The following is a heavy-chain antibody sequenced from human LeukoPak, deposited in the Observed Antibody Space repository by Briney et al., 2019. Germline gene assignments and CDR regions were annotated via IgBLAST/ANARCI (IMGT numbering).Heavy chain of an antibody. CDR1: GGSFSGYY. Sequence: SETLSLTCAVNGGSFSGYYWSWIRQPPGKGLEWIGEINHSGSTIYNPSLKSRVTPSVDTSKNQFSLKLRSVTAADTAVYYCARKEGGQLVNTRRWFDPWGQGALVTVSS. CDR2: INHSGST. V-gene: IGHV4-34*01. CDR3: ARKEGGQLVNTRRWFDP. J-gene: IGHJ5*02. D-gene: IGHD6-13*01.